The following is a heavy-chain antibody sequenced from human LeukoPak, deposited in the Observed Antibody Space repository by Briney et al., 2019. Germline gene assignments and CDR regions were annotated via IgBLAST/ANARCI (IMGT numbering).Heavy chain of an antibody. Sequence: GGSLRLSCAASGFTFSSYAMSWVRQAPGKGLEWVSAISGSGGSTYYADSVKGRFTISRDNYKNTLYLQMNSLRAEDTAVYYCAKVRSRRFYHDAESLDYWGQGTLVTVSS. CDR2: ISGSGGST. CDR3: AKVRSRRFYHDAESLDY. V-gene: IGHV3-23*01. J-gene: IGHJ4*02. CDR1: GFTFSSYA. D-gene: IGHD1-1*01.